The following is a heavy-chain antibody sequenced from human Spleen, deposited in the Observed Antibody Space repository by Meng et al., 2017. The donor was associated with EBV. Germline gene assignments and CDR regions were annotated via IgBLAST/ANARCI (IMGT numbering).Heavy chain of an antibody. V-gene: IGHV3-23*01. CDR2: IGGSGGII. D-gene: IGHD2-15*01. CDR1: GFSFTTYG. J-gene: IGHJ5*01. Sequence: EVQLLEAGGALVQPVGSLGLSCTVSGFSFTTYGVAWVRQAPGKGPEWVAGIGGSGGIINYADSVKGRFTISTDKSKNTLFLQMNSLRVEDTAIYYCAKSRGWDLLAWLDSWGHGTLVTVSS. CDR3: AKSRGWDLLAWLDS.